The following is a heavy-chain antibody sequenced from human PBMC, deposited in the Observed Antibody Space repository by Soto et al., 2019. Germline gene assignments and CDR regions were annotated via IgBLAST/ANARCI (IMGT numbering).Heavy chain of an antibody. Sequence: GGSLRLSSAASGFTFSTYGVHWVRQAPGKGLEWVAVIWSDGSNEYYADSVKGRFTISRDNSNNTLSLQMDSLTTEDTAVYYCARDIMVRGRCYYGMDVWGQGTTVTVSS. CDR1: GFTFSTYG. CDR3: ARDIMVRGRCYYGMDV. V-gene: IGHV3-33*01. CDR2: IWSDGSNE. J-gene: IGHJ6*02. D-gene: IGHD3-10*01.